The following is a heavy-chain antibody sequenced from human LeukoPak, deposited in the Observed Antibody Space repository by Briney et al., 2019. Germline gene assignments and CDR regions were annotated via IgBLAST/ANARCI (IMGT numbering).Heavy chain of an antibody. CDR1: GGSINNGGYY. V-gene: IGHV4-31*03. D-gene: IGHD2-2*01. Sequence: SQTLSLTCTVSGGSINNGGYYWSWIRQHPGKGLEWIGYIYYSGSSYYNPSLRSRVTISVDTSKNQFSLKLSSVTAADAAVYYCARLGRVPAARNWFDPWGQGTLVTVSS. CDR2: IYYSGSS. J-gene: IGHJ5*02. CDR3: ARLGRVPAARNWFDP.